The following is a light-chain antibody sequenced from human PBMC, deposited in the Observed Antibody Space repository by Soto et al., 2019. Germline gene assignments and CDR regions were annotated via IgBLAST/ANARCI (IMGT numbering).Light chain of an antibody. CDR3: QQSYSAPYT. J-gene: IGKJ2*01. CDR2: TAT. V-gene: IGKV1-39*01. CDR1: QSISHY. Sequence: DIQVTQSPSSLSASVGDRVTITCRASQSISHYLSWYQQTPGKAPKLLIYTATSLQSVVPSRFSGSVSGTEFTLTISSLHPDDFATYFCQQSYSAPYTFAQGTKLE.